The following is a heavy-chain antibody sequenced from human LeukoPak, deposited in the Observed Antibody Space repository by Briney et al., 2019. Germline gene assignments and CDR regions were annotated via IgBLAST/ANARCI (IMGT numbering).Heavy chain of an antibody. J-gene: IGHJ4*02. CDR2: IYYSGST. Sequence: SETLSLTCTVSGGSVSSGSDYWSGIRQPPGKGLEWIGYIYYSGSTNYNPSLESRVAISVDTPKNQFSLNLSSVTAADTAVYYCARMVSGYYELDCWGQGTLVTVSS. D-gene: IGHD3-22*01. V-gene: IGHV4-61*01. CDR3: ARMVSGYYELDC. CDR1: GGSVSSGSDY.